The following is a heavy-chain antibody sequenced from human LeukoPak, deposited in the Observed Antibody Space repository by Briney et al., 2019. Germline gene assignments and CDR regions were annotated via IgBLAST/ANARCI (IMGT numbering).Heavy chain of an antibody. CDR2: INSDDSII. J-gene: IGHJ4*02. CDR1: GFTFSTYW. V-gene: IGHV3-74*01. CDR3: ARAGNYRLDY. D-gene: IGHD1-7*01. Sequence: GGSLRVSCAASGFTFSTYWMHWVRQAPGEGLVWVSRINSDDSIINYADSVKGRFTISRDNAKNTLYLQMNSLRAEDTAVYYCARAGNYRLDYWGQGTLVTVSS.